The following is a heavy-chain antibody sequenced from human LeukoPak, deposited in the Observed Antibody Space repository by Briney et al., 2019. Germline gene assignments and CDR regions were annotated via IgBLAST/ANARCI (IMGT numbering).Heavy chain of an antibody. CDR2: IYYSGRT. CDR1: GDSISRSDSY. Sequence: TASETLSLTCSVSGDSISRSDSYWDWIRQPAGKGLEWIGTIYYSGRTYYSPSLNSRVTMAVDTSSNQFSPNLRSVTAADTAVYYCARRRYYDGSGYLEWGQGTLLSVSS. V-gene: IGHV4-39*01. J-gene: IGHJ1*01. D-gene: IGHD3-22*01. CDR3: ARRRYYDGSGYLE.